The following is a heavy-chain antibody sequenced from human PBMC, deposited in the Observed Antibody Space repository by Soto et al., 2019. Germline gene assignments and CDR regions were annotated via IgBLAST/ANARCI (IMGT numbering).Heavy chain of an antibody. CDR3: VRGNSGSYVSAPT. D-gene: IGHD1-26*01. CDR1: GFTFSSHT. Sequence: PGGSLRLSCVASGFTFSSHTMHWVRQAPGKGLEWVTFIYPDGNGKHYAESVKGRFTTSRDNSKNSLYLQMNSLKTEDTAVYYCVRGNSGSYVSAPTRGQGTLVTVSS. V-gene: IGHV3-30-3*01. J-gene: IGHJ4*02. CDR2: IYPDGNGK.